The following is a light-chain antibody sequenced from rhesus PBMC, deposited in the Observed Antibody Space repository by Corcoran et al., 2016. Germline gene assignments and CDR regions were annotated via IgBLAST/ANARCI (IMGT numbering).Light chain of an antibody. CDR1: ENVNNY. CDR2: RAS. V-gene: IGKV1-74*01. Sequence: DIQMTQSPSSLSASVGDRVTITCRASENVNNYLNWYQQKPGKAPKLLIYRASTLQRGVPSRFSGSGSGTDYTFTISSLQPEDVATYYCQHSYGTPWTFGQGTKVEIK. J-gene: IGKJ1*01. CDR3: QHSYGTPWT.